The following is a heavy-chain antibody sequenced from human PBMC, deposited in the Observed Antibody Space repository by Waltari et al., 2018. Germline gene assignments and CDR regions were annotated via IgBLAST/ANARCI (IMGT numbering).Heavy chain of an antibody. D-gene: IGHD2-8*01. J-gene: IGHJ4*02. Sequence: QLQLQESGPGLVKPSETLSLTCFVSGDSMTSRSYSVGWIRQSPGRGLEWVGQMYITGLSEYNPSLRSRVSISIDRSKSQFSLTLTSLTAADTAVYHCARLDPNGFDDSWGQGTLVTVST. V-gene: IGHV4-39*01. CDR3: ARLDPNGFDDS. CDR1: GDSMTSRSYS. CDR2: MYITGLS.